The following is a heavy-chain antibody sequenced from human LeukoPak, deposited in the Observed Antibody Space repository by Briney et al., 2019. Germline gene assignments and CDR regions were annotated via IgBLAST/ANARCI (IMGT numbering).Heavy chain of an antibody. CDR3: TKGQLWASGRAFDI. D-gene: IGHD3-16*01. CDR1: GFNFGIYG. CDR2: MRDDGTNE. J-gene: IGHJ3*02. V-gene: IGHV3-30*02. Sequence: GGSLRLSCTASGFNFGIYGMHWVRQAPGKGLEGVAVMRDDGTNENYVESVKGRFSISRDNGQRTLFLQMNNLRPEDTAVYYCTKGQLWASGRAFDIWGQGTMVTVSS.